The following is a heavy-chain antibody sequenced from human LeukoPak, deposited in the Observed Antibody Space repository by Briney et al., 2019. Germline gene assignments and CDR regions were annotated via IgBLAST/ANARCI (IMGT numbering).Heavy chain of an antibody. D-gene: IGHD4-11*01. V-gene: IGHV4-38-2*01. CDR2: IYHSGST. CDR3: AGTTNHYYYYSMDV. CDR1: GYSISSGYY. Sequence: SETLSLTCAVSGYSISSGYYWGWIRQPPGKGLEWIGSIYHSGSTYYNPSLKSRVTISVDTSKNQFSLKLSSVTAADTAVYYCAGTTNHYYYYSMDVWGKGTTVTVSS. J-gene: IGHJ6*03.